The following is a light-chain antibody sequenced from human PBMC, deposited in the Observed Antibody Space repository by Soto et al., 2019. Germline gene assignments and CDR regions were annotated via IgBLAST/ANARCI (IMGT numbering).Light chain of an antibody. CDR1: SSDVGGYNY. Sequence: QSALTQPASVSGSHGQSITISCTGTSSDVGGYNYVSWYQQHPGKAPKLMMYDVSNRPSGVSNRFSGSKSGNTASLTISGLQAEDEADYYCTSYTTSSTVVFGGGTKLTVL. CDR2: DVS. V-gene: IGLV2-14*01. J-gene: IGLJ2*01. CDR3: TSYTTSSTVV.